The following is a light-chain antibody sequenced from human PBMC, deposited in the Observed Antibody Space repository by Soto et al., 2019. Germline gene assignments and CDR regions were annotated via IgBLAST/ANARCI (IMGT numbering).Light chain of an antibody. CDR2: GAS. CDR1: QSVSSN. CDR3: QQLSTRT. Sequence: EIVLTQSPATLSVTPGERATLSCRASQSVSSNLAWYQQKPGQAPRLLIYGASTRATGIPARFRGSGSGTDFTLTIRRLEPDDFGVYCRQQLSTRTFGQGTKVDIK. V-gene: IGKV3-11*01. J-gene: IGKJ1*01.